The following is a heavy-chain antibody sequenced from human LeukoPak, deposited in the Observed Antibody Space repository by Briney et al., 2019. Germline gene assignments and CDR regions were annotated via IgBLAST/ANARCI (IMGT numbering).Heavy chain of an antibody. D-gene: IGHD3-10*01. Sequence: ASVKVSCKTSGYMFTGFSIHWVRQAPGQGLEWMGSVSPDNGGTSSAQRFQGRVNMTSDTSTRTAYLQLSGLRFDDTAVYYCATLLWFGDFDYWGQGTPVTVSS. J-gene: IGHJ4*02. CDR3: ATLLWFGDFDY. V-gene: IGHV1-2*02. CDR1: GYMFTGFS. CDR2: VSPDNGGT.